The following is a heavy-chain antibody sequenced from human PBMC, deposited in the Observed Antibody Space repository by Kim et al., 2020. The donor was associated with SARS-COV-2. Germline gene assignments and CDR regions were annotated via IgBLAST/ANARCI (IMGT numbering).Heavy chain of an antibody. D-gene: IGHD3-10*01. V-gene: IGHV3-43*02. CDR3: AKDGLRFGELFPYGMDV. Sequence: GGSLRLSCAASGFTFDDYAMHWVRQAPGKGLEWVSLISGDGGSTYYADSVKGRFTISRDNSKNSLYLQMNSLRTEDTALYYCAKDGLRFGELFPYGMDVWGQGTTVTVSS. CDR1: GFTFDDYA. CDR2: ISGDGGST. J-gene: IGHJ6*02.